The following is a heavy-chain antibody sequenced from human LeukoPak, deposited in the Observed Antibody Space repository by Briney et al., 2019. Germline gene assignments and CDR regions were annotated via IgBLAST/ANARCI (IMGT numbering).Heavy chain of an antibody. J-gene: IGHJ4*02. Sequence: GGSLTLSCAASGFTFSSYSMNWVRQAPGKGLEWISSISSSSSYIYYADSVKGRFTSSRDNAKNSLYLQMNSLRAEDTAVYYCARNSPTVTTLGNWGQGTLVTVSS. D-gene: IGHD4-17*01. CDR3: ARNSPTVTTLGN. V-gene: IGHV3-21*01. CDR1: GFTFSSYS. CDR2: ISSSSSYI.